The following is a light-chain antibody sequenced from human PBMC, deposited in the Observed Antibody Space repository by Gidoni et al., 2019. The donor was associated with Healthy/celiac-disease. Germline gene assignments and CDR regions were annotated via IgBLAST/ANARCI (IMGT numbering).Light chain of an antibody. CDR2: WAS. CDR1: QSVLYSSNNNNY. CDR3: QQYYSTPLT. J-gene: IGKJ3*01. V-gene: IGKV4-1*01. Sequence: DIVMTQSPASLAVSLGERATINCKSSQSVLYSSNNNNYLAWYQQKPGQPPKLLIYWASTRESGVPDRFSGSGSGTDFTLTISSLQAEDVAVYYCQQYYSTPLTFGPGTKVDIK.